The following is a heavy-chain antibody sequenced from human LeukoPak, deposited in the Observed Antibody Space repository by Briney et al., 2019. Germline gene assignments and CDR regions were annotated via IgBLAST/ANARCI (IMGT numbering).Heavy chain of an antibody. Sequence: ASVRVSCKASGYTFTGNFMHWVRQAPGQGPEWMGLINPDSGGANYAQKFQGRVTMTRDTSISTAYMELSRLRSDDTAVYYCARRVYSYGSYYFDYWGQGTLVTVSS. CDR2: INPDSGGA. D-gene: IGHD5-18*01. CDR1: GYTFTGNF. CDR3: ARRVYSYGSYYFDY. V-gene: IGHV1-2*06. J-gene: IGHJ4*02.